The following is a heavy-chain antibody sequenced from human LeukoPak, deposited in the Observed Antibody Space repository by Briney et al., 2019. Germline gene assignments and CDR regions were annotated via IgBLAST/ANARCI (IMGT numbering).Heavy chain of an antibody. J-gene: IGHJ6*02. CDR2: IYYSGST. CDR1: GGSISSSSYY. Sequence: SETLSLTCTVSGGSISSSSYYWGWIRQPPGKGLEWIGSIYYSGSTYYNPSLKSRVTISVDTSKNQFSLKLSSVTAADTAVYYCARLPRDCTYGVCPFYYGMGVWGQGTTVTVSS. V-gene: IGHV4-39*01. D-gene: IGHD2-8*01. CDR3: ARLPRDCTYGVCPFYYGMGV.